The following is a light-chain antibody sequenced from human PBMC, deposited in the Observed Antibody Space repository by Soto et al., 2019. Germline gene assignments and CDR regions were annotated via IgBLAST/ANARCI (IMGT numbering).Light chain of an antibody. CDR2: EIS. V-gene: IGLV2-14*01. J-gene: IGLJ3*02. Sequence: QSVLTQPASVSGSPGPSITISCTGTSNDVGGYHYVSWYQQYPGKAPNLIIYEISHRPSGVSNRFSGSKSGNTASLTISGLQAEDEADYYCSSYTYSGPLVVFGGGTQRTVL. CDR3: SSYTYSGPLVV. CDR1: SNDVGGYHY.